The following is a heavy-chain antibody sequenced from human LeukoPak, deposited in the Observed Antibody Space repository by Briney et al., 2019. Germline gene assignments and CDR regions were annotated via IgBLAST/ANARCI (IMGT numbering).Heavy chain of an antibody. CDR3: AKDTVVTGTDY. CDR1: GFTFGDYA. CDR2: ISGSGGST. Sequence: PGGSLRLSCTASGFTFGDYAMSWVRQAPGKGLEWVSAISGSGGSTYYADSVKGRFTISRDNSKNTLYLQMNSLRVEDTAVYYCAKDTVVTGTDYWGQGTLVTVSS. V-gene: IGHV3-23*01. J-gene: IGHJ4*02. D-gene: IGHD4-23*01.